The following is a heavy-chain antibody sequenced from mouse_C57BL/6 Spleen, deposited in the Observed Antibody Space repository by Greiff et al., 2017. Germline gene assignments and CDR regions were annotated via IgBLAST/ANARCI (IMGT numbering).Heavy chain of an antibody. CDR3: ARGSFDV. CDR1: GYTFTSYW. J-gene: IGHJ1*03. Sequence: QVQLQQPGAELVKPGASVKLSCKASGYTFTSYWMQWVKQRPGQGLEWIGMIHPNSGSTNYNEKFKSKATLTVDTYSSTAYMQLSDVTAGESAVSCCARGSFDVWGTGTTVTVSS. CDR2: IHPNSGST. V-gene: IGHV1-64*01.